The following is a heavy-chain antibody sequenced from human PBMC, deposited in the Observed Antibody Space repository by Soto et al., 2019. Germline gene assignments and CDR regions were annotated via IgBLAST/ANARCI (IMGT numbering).Heavy chain of an antibody. CDR1: GGTFSSYA. CDR3: ARGEYSSSSVYDDGMDV. J-gene: IGHJ6*02. V-gene: IGHV1-69*12. D-gene: IGHD6-6*01. Sequence: QVQLVQSGAEVKKPGSSVKVSCKASGGTFSSYAISWVRQAPGQGLEWMGGIIPIFGTANYAQKFQGRVTITADESTSTPYMERSSLRSEDTAVYYCARGEYSSSSVYDDGMDVWGQGTTVTVSS. CDR2: IIPIFGTA.